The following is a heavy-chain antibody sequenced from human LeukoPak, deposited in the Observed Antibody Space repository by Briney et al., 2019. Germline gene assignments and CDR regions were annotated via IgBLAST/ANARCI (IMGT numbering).Heavy chain of an antibody. V-gene: IGHV3-13*01. CDR1: GFTFSGYD. Sequence: GGSLRLSCVASGFTFSGYDMPWVRQAPGKGLEWVSAIGIPGDTYYPASVKGRFTISRENDKSSFYLQMNSLRVEDTAVYYCVRAHVAAGLAPDLWGQGTMVTVSS. CDR3: VRAHVAAGLAPDL. J-gene: IGHJ3*01. CDR2: IGIPGDT. D-gene: IGHD2-15*01.